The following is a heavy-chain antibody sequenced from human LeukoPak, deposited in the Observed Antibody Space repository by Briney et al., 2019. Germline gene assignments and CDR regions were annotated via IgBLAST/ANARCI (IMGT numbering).Heavy chain of an antibody. D-gene: IGHD3-22*01. CDR2: ISRDSITT. CDR1: GFTFSFYN. V-gene: IGHV3-48*02. J-gene: IGHJ4*02. Sequence: GGSLRLSCAASGFTFSFYNMNWVRQAPGKGLEWVSYISRDSITTYYADSVKGRFTISRDNAKNSLYLQMNSLRDEDTAVYYCARRDSGGYCFDYWGQGTLVTVSS. CDR3: ARRDSGGYCFDY.